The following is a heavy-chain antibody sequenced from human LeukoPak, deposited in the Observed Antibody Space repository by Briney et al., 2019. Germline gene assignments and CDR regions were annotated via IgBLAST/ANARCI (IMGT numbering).Heavy chain of an antibody. CDR1: GGTFSSYA. J-gene: IGHJ4*02. CDR3: ARADYYDSSGYYLTPYY. CDR2: ISAYNGNT. V-gene: IGHV1-18*01. Sequence: ASVTVSCTASGGTFSSYAISWVRQAPGQGLEWMGWISAYNGNTNYAQKLQGRVTMTTDTSTSTAYMELRSLRSDDTAVYYCARADYYDSSGYYLTPYYWGQGTLVTVSS. D-gene: IGHD3-22*01.